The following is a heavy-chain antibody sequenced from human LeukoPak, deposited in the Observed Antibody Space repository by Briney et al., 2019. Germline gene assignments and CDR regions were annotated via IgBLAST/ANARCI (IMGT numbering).Heavy chain of an antibody. CDR3: ARDGEYSYGNDY. CDR2: INPNSGGT. D-gene: IGHD5-18*01. CDR1: GYTFTGYY. J-gene: IGHJ4*02. V-gene: IGHV1-2*02. Sequence: ASVKVSCKASGYTFTGYYMHWVRRAPGQGLEWMGWINPNSGGTNYAQKFQGRVTMTRDTSISTAYMELSRLRSDDTAVYYCARDGEYSYGNDYWGQGTLVTVSS.